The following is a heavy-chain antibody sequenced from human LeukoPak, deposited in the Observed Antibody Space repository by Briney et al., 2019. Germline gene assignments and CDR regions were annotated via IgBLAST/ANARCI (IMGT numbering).Heavy chain of an antibody. CDR2: IRSKAYGGTT. J-gene: IGHJ4*02. D-gene: IGHD5-18*01. CDR1: GFTFGDYA. CDR3: TRLVGTAMDFPFDY. V-gene: IGHV3-49*04. Sequence: GGSLRLSCTASGFTFGDYAMSWVRQAPGEGLEWVGFIRSKAYGGTTEYAASVKGRFTISRDDSKSIAYLQMNSQKTEDTAVYYCTRLVGTAMDFPFDYWGQGTLVTVSS.